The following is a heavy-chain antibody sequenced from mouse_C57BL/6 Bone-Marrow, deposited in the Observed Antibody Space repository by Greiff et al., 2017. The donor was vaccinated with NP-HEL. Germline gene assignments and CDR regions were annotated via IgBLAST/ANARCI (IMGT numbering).Heavy chain of an antibody. V-gene: IGHV5-4*03. Sequence: DVKLVESGGGLVKPGGSLKLSCAASGFTFSSYAMSWVRQTPEKRLEWVATISDGGSYTYYPDNVKGRFTISRDNAKNNLYLQMRHLKSEDTAMYYCARGRTVDYWGQGTTLTVSS. J-gene: IGHJ2*01. D-gene: IGHD1-1*01. CDR2: ISDGGSYT. CDR3: ARGRTVDY. CDR1: GFTFSSYA.